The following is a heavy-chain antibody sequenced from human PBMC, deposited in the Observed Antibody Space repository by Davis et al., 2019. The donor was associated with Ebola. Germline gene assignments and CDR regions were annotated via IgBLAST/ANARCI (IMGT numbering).Heavy chain of an antibody. CDR3: ARGNYGDYIVLYYYNMDV. Sequence: MPSETLSLTCTVSGGSINNYFWSWIRQPPGKGLEWIGNIHYLGNTNYNPSLKSRVTMSVDTSKNLFSLKLSSVTAADTAVYYCARGNYGDYIVLYYYNMDVWGQGTTVTVSS. V-gene: IGHV4-59*01. J-gene: IGHJ6*02. CDR2: IHYLGNT. D-gene: IGHD4-17*01. CDR1: GGSINNYF.